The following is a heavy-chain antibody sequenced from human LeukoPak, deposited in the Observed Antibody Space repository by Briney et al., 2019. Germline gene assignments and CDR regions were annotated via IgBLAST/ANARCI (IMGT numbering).Heavy chain of an antibody. D-gene: IGHD6-13*01. CDR1: GGSITSYY. CDR3: ARDRPGGSSLDY. CDR2: IYNSGST. J-gene: IGHJ4*02. V-gene: IGHV4-4*07. Sequence: SETLSLTCTVSGGSITSYYWSWIRQPAGKGLEWIGRIYNSGSTNYNPSLKSRVTMSVDASKNQFSLKLSSVTAADTAVYYCARDRPGGSSLDYWGQGTLVTVSS.